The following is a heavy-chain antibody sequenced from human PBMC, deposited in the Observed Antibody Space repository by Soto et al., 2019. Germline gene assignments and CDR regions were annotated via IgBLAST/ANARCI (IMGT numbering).Heavy chain of an antibody. CDR2: IIPILGIA. D-gene: IGHD2-2*01. J-gene: IGHJ3*02. Sequence: GASVKVSCKASGGTFSSYTISWVRQAPGQGLEWMGRIIPILGIANYAQKFQGRVTITADKSTSTAYMELSSLRSEDTAVYYCARSLYCSSTSCYRDRVDAFDIWGQGTMVTVSS. V-gene: IGHV1-69*02. CDR3: ARSLYCSSTSCYRDRVDAFDI. CDR1: GGTFSSYT.